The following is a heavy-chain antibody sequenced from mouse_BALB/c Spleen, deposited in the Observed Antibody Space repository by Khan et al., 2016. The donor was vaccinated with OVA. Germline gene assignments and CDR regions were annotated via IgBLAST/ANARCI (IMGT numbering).Heavy chain of an antibody. D-gene: IGHD2-3*01. Sequence: EVKLLESGPGLVKPSQSLSLTCTVTGYSITSDYAWNWIRQFPGNKLEWMGYISYSGSTNYNPALKSRISITRDTSKNQFFPQLNSVTTEDTATYYCARDGSRYNYAMDYGGQGTSVTVSS. J-gene: IGHJ4*01. V-gene: IGHV3-2*02. CDR1: GYSITSDYA. CDR2: ISYSGST. CDR3: ARDGSRYNYAMDY.